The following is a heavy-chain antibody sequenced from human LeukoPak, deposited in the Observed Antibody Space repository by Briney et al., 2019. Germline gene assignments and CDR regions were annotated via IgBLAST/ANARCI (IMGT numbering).Heavy chain of an antibody. Sequence: ASVKVSCKASGGTFSSYAISWVRQAPGQGLEWMGGIIPIFGTANYAQKFQGRVTITADESTSTAYMELSSLRSEDTAVYYCASAGEGSIAAHRRAFDIWGQGTMVTVPS. J-gene: IGHJ3*02. V-gene: IGHV1-69*13. CDR3: ASAGEGSIAAHRRAFDI. CDR2: IIPIFGTA. D-gene: IGHD6-13*01. CDR1: GGTFSSYA.